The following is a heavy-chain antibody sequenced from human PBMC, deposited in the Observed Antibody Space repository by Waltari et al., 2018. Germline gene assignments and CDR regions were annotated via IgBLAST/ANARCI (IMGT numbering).Heavy chain of an antibody. D-gene: IGHD3-10*01. CDR2: MSRSMDMI. J-gene: IGHJ5*02. CDR3: VREASGFDP. CDR1: GYTFSNYH. Sequence: EVQLVQSGGGVVRPGESLRLSCAASGYTFSNYHMNWVRQAPGKGLDWVSHMSRSMDMILYAASVRGRFTISRDNVKNVLYLQMDSLRVDDTAVYYCVREASGFDPWGQGTLVTVSS. V-gene: IGHV3-48*01.